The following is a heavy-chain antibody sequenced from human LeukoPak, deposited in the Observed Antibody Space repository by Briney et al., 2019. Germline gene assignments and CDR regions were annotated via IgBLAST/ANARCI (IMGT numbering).Heavy chain of an antibody. D-gene: IGHD1-26*01. Sequence: GGSLRLSCAASTFTLSTYSMTWVRQAPGKGLEWVALLSYAGDNKYYADSVQGRFTISRDNSKNTLYLQMTSLGAEDTAIFFCAKVPNSGTHYYFDSWGQGALVTVSS. CDR3: AKVPNSGTHYYFDS. CDR2: LSYAGDNK. CDR1: TFTLSTYS. V-gene: IGHV3-30-3*01. J-gene: IGHJ4*02.